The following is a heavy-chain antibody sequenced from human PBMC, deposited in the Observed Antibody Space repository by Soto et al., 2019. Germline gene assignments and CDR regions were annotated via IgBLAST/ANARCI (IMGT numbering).Heavy chain of an antibody. J-gene: IGHJ4*02. CDR1: GFTFSDYC. D-gene: IGHD3-22*01. V-gene: IGHV3-21*06. CDR2: ISSGGNFI. CDR3: ARTHYSDRSGTDY. Sequence: PGGSLRLSCVVSGFTFSDYCMNWVRQAPGRGLEWVASISSGGNFIYYADSVRGRFTISRDNAENSLYLQMNSLGVEDTATYYCARTHYSDRSGTDYWGQGTLVTVSS.